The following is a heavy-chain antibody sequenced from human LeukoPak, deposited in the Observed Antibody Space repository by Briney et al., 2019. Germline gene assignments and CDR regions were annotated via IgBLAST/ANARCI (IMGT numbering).Heavy chain of an antibody. Sequence: GGSLRLSCAASGFNFDDYAMHWVRQAPGKGLEWVSGISWNSGSIGYADSVNGRFTISRDNAKTSLYLQMNSLRAEDTALYYCAKDLGPGSMATSPVFDYWGQGTLVTVSS. CDR2: ISWNSGSI. J-gene: IGHJ4*02. CDR3: AKDLGPGSMATSPVFDY. V-gene: IGHV3-9*01. CDR1: GFNFDDYA. D-gene: IGHD5-24*01.